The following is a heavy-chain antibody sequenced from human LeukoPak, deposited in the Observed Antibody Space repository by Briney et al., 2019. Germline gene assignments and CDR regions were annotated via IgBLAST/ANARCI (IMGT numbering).Heavy chain of an antibody. D-gene: IGHD6-6*01. CDR1: GFTFSNHA. CDR3: AKGGASSPYTYIDV. Sequence: GGSLRLSCAASGFTFSNHAMSWVRQAPGKGLEWVSVIGDSGGSTYYADSVKGRFTISRDNSKNTLYLQMDSLRADDTAVYHCAKGGASSPYTYIDVWGKGTTVIVSS. V-gene: IGHV3-23*01. J-gene: IGHJ6*04. CDR2: IGDSGGST.